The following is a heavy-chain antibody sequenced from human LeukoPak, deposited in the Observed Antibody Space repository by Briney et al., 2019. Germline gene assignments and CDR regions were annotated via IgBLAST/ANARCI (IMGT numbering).Heavy chain of an antibody. CDR1: GFTFNSYD. D-gene: IGHD2-21*01. Sequence: QPGGSLRLSCAASGFTFNSYDMNWVRQATGKGLDWVSAVSASGGRTYYADSVKGRFTISRDNSKNTLYLQMNSLRAEDTAVYYCARDQGGLPTDYWGQGTPVTVSS. CDR3: ARDQGGLPTDY. V-gene: IGHV3-23*01. J-gene: IGHJ4*02. CDR2: VSASGGRT.